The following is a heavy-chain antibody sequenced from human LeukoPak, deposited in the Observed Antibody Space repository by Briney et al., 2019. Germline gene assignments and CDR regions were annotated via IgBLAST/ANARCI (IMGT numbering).Heavy chain of an antibody. V-gene: IGHV1-69*01. J-gene: IGHJ4*02. CDR2: IIPIFGTA. CDR1: GGTFSSYA. CDR3: ARDRSGSYSPPDY. Sequence: SVNVSCKASGGTFSSYAISWVRQAPGQGLEWMGGIIPIFGTANYAQKFQGRVTITADESTSTAYMELSSLRSEDTAVYYCARDRSGSYSPPDYWGQGTLVTVSS. D-gene: IGHD1-26*01.